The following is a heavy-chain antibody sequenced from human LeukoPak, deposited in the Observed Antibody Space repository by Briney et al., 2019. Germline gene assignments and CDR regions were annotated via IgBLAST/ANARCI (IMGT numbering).Heavy chain of an antibody. D-gene: IGHD3-10*02. J-gene: IGHJ6*04. CDR3: AELGITMIGGV. CDR2: ISSSGSTI. V-gene: IGHV3-48*04. CDR1: GFTFSDYW. Sequence: GGSLRLSCSASGFTFSDYWMTWVRQAPGKGLEWVSYISSSGSTIYYADSVKGRFTISRDNAKNSLYLQMNSLRAEDTAVYYCAELGITMIGGVWGKGTTVTISS.